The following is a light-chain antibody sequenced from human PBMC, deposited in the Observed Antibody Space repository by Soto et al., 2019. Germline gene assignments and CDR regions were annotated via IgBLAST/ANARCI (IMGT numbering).Light chain of an antibody. V-gene: IGKV1-9*01. J-gene: IGKJ5*01. CDR2: VVS. CDR3: QQLNSYPIT. CDR1: QGISSY. Sequence: DIQLTQSPSFLSASVGDRVTITCRASQGISSYLAWYQQKPGKAPKLLIYVVSTLQSGGPFRFSGSGSGTEFTLTISSLQPEDFATYYCQQLNSYPITFGQGTRLEIK.